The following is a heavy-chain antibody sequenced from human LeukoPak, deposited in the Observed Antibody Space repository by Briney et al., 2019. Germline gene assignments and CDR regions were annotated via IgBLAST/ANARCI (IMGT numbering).Heavy chain of an antibody. CDR1: GGTFSSYA. V-gene: IGHV1-69*13. CDR3: ASPRRRVVTATYFDY. D-gene: IGHD2-21*02. CDR2: IIPIFGTA. J-gene: IGHJ4*02. Sequence: SVKVSCTASGGTFSSYAISWVRQAPGQGLEWMGGIIPIFGTANYAQKFQGRVTITADESTSTAYMELSSLRSEDTAVYYCASPRRRVVTATYFDYWGQGTLVTVSS.